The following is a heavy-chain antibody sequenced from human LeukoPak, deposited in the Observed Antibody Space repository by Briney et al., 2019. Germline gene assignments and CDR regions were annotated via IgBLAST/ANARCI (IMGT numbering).Heavy chain of an antibody. V-gene: IGHV3-48*04. Sequence: HSGGSLRLSCAASGFPFSGYSLTWVRQAPGKGLEWISYISSSNTIYYADSVKGRFIISRDNAKNSLYLQMNSLRAEDTAVYYCARKSCGQLHDTLDVWGKGTTVTVSS. CDR3: ARKSCGQLHDTLDV. J-gene: IGHJ6*04. CDR2: ISSSNTI. D-gene: IGHD6-6*01. CDR1: GFPFSGYS.